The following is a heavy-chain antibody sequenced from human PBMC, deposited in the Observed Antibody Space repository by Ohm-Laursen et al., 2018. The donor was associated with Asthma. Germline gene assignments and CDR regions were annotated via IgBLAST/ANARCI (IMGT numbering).Heavy chain of an antibody. J-gene: IGHJ1*01. CDR1: GFTFSSYA. D-gene: IGHD1-26*01. Sequence: SLRLSCTATGFTFSSYAMHWVRQAPGKGLEWVAVIWYDGSNKYYADSVRGRFTTSRDNAKNLVFLQMNDVRAEDTALYYCARIGPEWELPGREYSVHHWGQGTLVTVSS. CDR3: ARIGPEWELPGREYSVHH. V-gene: IGHV3-33*08. CDR2: IWYDGSNK.